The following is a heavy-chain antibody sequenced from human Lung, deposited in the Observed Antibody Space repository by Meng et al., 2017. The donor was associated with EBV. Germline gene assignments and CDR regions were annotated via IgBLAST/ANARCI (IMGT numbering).Heavy chain of an antibody. CDR1: GYIFNNYG. CDR3: ARDLPGGTKGTWLDL. CDR2: ISAYNGNT. D-gene: IGHD1-14*01. J-gene: IGHJ5*02. V-gene: IGHV1-18*01. Sequence: QVPLGRSGAEVKKPGASVKVSCKASGYIFNNYGVSWVRQAPGQGPEWMGWISAYNGNTNYAQNFQGRFTMTTDTSTSTAYMELRSLRSDDTAVYYCARDLPGGTKGTWLDLWGQGTLVTVSS.